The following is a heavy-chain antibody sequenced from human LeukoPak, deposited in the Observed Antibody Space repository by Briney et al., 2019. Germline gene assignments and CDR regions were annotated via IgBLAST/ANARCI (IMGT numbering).Heavy chain of an antibody. CDR1: GFTFSSYA. CDR3: AKEDLAGFSFDY. CDR2: ISYDGSNK. J-gene: IGHJ4*02. Sequence: PGGSLRLSCAASGFTFSSYAMHWVRQAPGKGLVWAAVISYDGSNKYYADSVKGRFTISRDNSTNTLYLQMNSLRAEDTAVYYCAKEDLAGFSFDYWGQGTLLTVSS. V-gene: IGHV3-30-3*01. D-gene: IGHD3/OR15-3a*01.